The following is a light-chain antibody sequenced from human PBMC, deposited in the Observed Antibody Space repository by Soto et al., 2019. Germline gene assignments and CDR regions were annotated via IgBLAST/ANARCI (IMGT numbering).Light chain of an antibody. CDR2: GAS. CDR3: QQYNNWPPIFT. Sequence: EIVMTQSPATLSVSPGERATLSCRASQSVSSNLAWYQQKPGQAPRLLIYGASTRATGIPARFSGSGSGTEFILTISSLQSEYFAVYYCQQYNNWPPIFTFGPGTKVDIK. V-gene: IGKV3-15*01. J-gene: IGKJ3*01. CDR1: QSVSSN.